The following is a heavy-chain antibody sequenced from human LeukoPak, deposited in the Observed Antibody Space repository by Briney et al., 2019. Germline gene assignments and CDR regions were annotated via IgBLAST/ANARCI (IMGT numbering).Heavy chain of an antibody. D-gene: IGHD3-10*01. J-gene: IGHJ5*02. CDR3: AREKYYYGSGSYPDGNWFDP. Sequence: ASVKVSCKASGYTFTSYYMHWVRQAAGQGLEWMGWMNPNSGNTGYAQKFQGRVTMTRNTSISTAYMELSSLRSEDTAVYYCAREKYYYGSGSYPDGNWFDPWGQGTLVTVSS. CDR1: GYTFTSYY. CDR2: MNPNSGNT. V-gene: IGHV1-8*02.